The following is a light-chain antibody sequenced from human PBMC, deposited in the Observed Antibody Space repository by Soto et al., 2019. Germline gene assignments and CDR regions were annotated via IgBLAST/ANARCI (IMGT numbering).Light chain of an antibody. CDR2: EAS. V-gene: IGKV1-5*03. CDR1: QNIYTW. CDR3: QQYETFWT. Sequence: DIEMAESPSSLSSSGGYIFTITWRASQNIYTWLAWYQQKPGKAPKLLIYEASSLESGVPSRFSGSGSGTEFTLTISSLQPDDFATYYCQQYETFWTFGQGTKVDIK. J-gene: IGKJ1*01.